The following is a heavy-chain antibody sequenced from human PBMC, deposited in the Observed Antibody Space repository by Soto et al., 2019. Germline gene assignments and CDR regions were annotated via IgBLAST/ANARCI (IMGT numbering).Heavy chain of an antibody. CDR1: GFTFSSYW. J-gene: IGHJ4*02. D-gene: IGHD6-13*01. V-gene: IGHV3-74*01. CDR3: ASEIATTGECYFDY. CDR2: INRDGSST. Sequence: EVQLVESGGGLVQPGGSLRLSCAASGFTFSSYWMHWVRQAPGKGLVWVSRINRDGSSTNYADSVKGRVTISRDTAKNTLYLQMNSLRAEDTAVYYCASEIATTGECYFDYWGQGTLVTVSS.